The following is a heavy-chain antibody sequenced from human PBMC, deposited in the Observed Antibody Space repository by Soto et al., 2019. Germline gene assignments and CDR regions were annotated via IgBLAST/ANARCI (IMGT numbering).Heavy chain of an antibody. CDR1: GYTFTGYY. J-gene: IGHJ5*02. D-gene: IGHD4-17*01. CDR3: ARGLDYGDFRMFDP. CDR2: INPNSGGT. V-gene: IGHV1-2*02. Sequence: ASVKVSCKASGYTFTGYYMHWVRQAPGQGLEWMGWINPNSGGTNYAQKFQGRVTMTRDTSISTAYMELSRLRSDDTAVYYCARGLDYGDFRMFDPWGQGTLVTVSS.